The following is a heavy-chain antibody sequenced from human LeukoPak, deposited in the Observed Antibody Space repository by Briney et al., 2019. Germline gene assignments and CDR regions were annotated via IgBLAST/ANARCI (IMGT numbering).Heavy chain of an antibody. CDR3: ALSPDYYGSGSFDY. V-gene: IGHV3-7*01. Sequence: GGSLRLSCAASGFTFSSYWMSWVRQAPGKGLEWVADIKEDGSEKYYVDSVKGRFTISRDNAKNSLYLQMNSLRAEDTAVYYCALSPDYYGSGSFDYWGQGTLVTVSS. CDR2: IKEDGSEK. D-gene: IGHD3-10*01. J-gene: IGHJ4*02. CDR1: GFTFSSYW.